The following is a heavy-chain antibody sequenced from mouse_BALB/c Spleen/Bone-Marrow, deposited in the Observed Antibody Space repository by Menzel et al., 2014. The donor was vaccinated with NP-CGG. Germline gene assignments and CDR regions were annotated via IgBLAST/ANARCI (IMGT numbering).Heavy chain of an antibody. J-gene: IGHJ3*01. Sequence: VQLQQSGAELVRPGASVKLSRKASGYTFTSYWINWVKQRPGQGLEWIGNIYPSDSYTNYNQKFKDKATLTVDKSSSTAYMQLSSPTSEDSAVYYCTRDGSPFAYWGQGALVTVSA. V-gene: IGHV1-69*02. D-gene: IGHD2-3*01. CDR2: IYPSDSYT. CDR1: GYTFTSYW. CDR3: TRDGSPFAY.